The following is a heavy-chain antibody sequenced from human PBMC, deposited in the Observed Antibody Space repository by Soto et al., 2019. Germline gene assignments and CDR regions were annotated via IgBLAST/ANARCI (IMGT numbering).Heavy chain of an antibody. Sequence: PGGSLRLSCAASGFTFSSYGMHWVRQAPGKGLEWVAVIWYDGSNKYYADSVKGRFTISRDNSKNTLYLQMNSLRAEDTAVYYCARDLAYYDSSGVQGDNWFDPWGQGTLVTVSS. CDR1: GFTFSSYG. J-gene: IGHJ5*02. CDR3: ARDLAYYDSSGVQGDNWFDP. CDR2: IWYDGSNK. D-gene: IGHD3-22*01. V-gene: IGHV3-33*01.